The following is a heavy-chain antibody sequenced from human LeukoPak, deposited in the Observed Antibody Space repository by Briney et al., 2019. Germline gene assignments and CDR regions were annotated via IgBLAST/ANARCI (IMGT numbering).Heavy chain of an antibody. CDR3: ARDLFGSWYGS. D-gene: IGHD2-15*01. CDR1: GVSIRNYY. Sequence: PSETLSLTCTVSGVSIRNYYWSWIRQPPGKGLEWIGYVYYSGSTNYNPSLKSRVSISLDTSKNQVSLNLTSVTAAGTAVYYCARDLFGSWYGSWGQGILVTVSS. CDR2: VYYSGST. J-gene: IGHJ5*01. V-gene: IGHV4-59*01.